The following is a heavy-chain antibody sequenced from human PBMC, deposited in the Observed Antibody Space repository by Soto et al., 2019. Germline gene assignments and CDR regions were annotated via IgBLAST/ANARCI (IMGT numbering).Heavy chain of an antibody. CDR1: GFTFSSYA. D-gene: IGHD3-22*01. CDR2: ISYDGSNK. Sequence: SLRLSCAASGFTFSSYAMHWVRQAPGKGLEWVAVISYDGSNKYYADSVKGRFTISRDNSKNTLYLQMNSLRAEDTAVYYCASSRFYDSSGYYYYYYGMDVWGQGTTVTVSS. J-gene: IGHJ6*02. V-gene: IGHV3-30-3*01. CDR3: ASSRFYDSSGYYYYYYGMDV.